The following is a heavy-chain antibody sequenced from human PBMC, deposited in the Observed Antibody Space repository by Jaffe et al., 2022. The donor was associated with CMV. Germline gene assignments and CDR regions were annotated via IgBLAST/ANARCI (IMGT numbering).Heavy chain of an antibody. CDR2: INHSGST. V-gene: IGHV4-34*01. CDR3: ARGSTSSGTQGGYYYYMDV. CDR1: GGSFSGYY. Sequence: QVQLQQWGAGLLKPSETLSLTCAVYGGSFSGYYWSWIRQPPGKGLEWIGEINHSGSTNYNPSLKSRVTISVDTSKNQFSLKLSSVTAADTAVYYCARGSTSSGTQGGYYYYMDVWGKGTTVTVSS. J-gene: IGHJ6*03. D-gene: IGHD6-6*01.